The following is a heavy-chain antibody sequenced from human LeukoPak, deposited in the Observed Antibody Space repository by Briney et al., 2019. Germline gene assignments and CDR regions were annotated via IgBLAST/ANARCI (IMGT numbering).Heavy chain of an antibody. CDR2: IYPGDSDT. CDR1: GYSFTSYW. CDR3: ARQDYDFWSGPKGYFDY. Sequence: GESLKISCKGSGYSFTSYWIGWVRQMPGKGLEWMGIIYPGDSDTRYSPSFQGQVTISADKSISTAYPQWSSLKASDTAMYYCARQDYDFWSGPKGYFDYWGQGTLVTVSS. J-gene: IGHJ4*02. D-gene: IGHD3-3*01. V-gene: IGHV5-51*01.